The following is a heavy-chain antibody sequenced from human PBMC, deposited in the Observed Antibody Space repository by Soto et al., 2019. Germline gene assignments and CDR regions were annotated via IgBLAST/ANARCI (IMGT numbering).Heavy chain of an antibody. V-gene: IGHV1-2*02. D-gene: IGHD3-10*01. CDR3: ARVPTMVRGVPNWFDP. Sequence: ASVKVSCKASGYIFSANYIHWVRQAPGQGLEWLGWINPHSGATNYAQKFQGRVTMTRDTSISTAYMELSRLRSDDTAVYYCARVPTMVRGVPNWFDPWGQGTLVTVSS. CDR1: GYIFSANY. J-gene: IGHJ5*02. CDR2: INPHSGAT.